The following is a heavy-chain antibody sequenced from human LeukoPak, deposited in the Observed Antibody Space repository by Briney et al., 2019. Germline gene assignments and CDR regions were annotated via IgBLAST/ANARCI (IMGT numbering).Heavy chain of an antibody. J-gene: IGHJ4*02. V-gene: IGHV1-69*04. Sequence: GASVKVSCKASGGTFSSYAISWVRQAPGQGLGWMGRIIPILGIANYAQKFQGRVTITADKSTSTAYMELSSLRSEDTAVYYCARDGGGIAVAGTRSDYWGQGTLVTVSS. D-gene: IGHD6-19*01. CDR3: ARDGGGIAVAGTRSDY. CDR2: IIPILGIA. CDR1: GGTFSSYA.